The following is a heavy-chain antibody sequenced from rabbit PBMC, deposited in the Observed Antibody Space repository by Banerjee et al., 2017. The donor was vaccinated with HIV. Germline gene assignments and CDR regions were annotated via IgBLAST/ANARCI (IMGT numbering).Heavy chain of an antibody. Sequence: QSLEESGGGLVKPGASLTLTCTASGFDFSSYSMTWVRQAPGKGLEWIGYIVPIFGVTYYASWVNGRFTISSHNAQNTLFLQLNSLTAADTATYFCVREAGYGGYGDTNLWGPGTLSPS. D-gene: IGHD2-1*01. CDR2: IVPIFGVT. J-gene: IGHJ4*01. CDR1: GFDFSSYS. V-gene: IGHV1S7*01. CDR3: VREAGYGGYGDTNL.